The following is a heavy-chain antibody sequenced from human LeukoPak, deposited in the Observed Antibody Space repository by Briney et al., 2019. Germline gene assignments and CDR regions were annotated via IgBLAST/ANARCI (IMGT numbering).Heavy chain of an antibody. V-gene: IGHV4-34*01. CDR1: GGSFSGYY. J-gene: IGHJ4*02. Sequence: SETLSLTCAVYGGSFSGYYWSWIRQPPGKGLEWIGEINHSGSTNYNPSLKSRVTISVDRSKNQFSLKLSSVTAADTAVYYGARDQIVQLEFDYWGQGTLVTVSS. D-gene: IGHD2-21*01. CDR3: ARDQIVQLEFDY. CDR2: INHSGST.